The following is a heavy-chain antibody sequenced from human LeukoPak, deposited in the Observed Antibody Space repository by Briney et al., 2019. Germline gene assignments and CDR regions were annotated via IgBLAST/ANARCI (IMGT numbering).Heavy chain of an antibody. Sequence: ASVKVSCKASGGTFSSYAISWVRQAPGQGLEWMGGIIPIFGTANHAQKFQGRVTITADESTSTAYMELSSLRSEDTAVYYCARDLVKAADIYYYYYYGMDVWGQGTTVTVSS. CDR2: IIPIFGTA. CDR1: GGTFSSYA. J-gene: IGHJ6*02. D-gene: IGHD6-13*01. CDR3: ARDLVKAADIYYYYYYGMDV. V-gene: IGHV1-69*01.